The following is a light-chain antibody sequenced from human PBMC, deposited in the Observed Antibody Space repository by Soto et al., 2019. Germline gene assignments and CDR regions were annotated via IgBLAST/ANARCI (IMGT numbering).Light chain of an antibody. Sequence: QSVLTQPPSVSGAPRQSVTISCSGSSSNIRNNAVNWYQQFPGKAPKLLIYYDDLLPSGVSARFSGSKSGTSASLAISGLQSEDEADSYCATWDDSLNGQVFGGGTKLTVL. CDR2: YDD. CDR1: SSNIRNNA. CDR3: ATWDDSLNGQV. V-gene: IGLV1-36*01. J-gene: IGLJ2*01.